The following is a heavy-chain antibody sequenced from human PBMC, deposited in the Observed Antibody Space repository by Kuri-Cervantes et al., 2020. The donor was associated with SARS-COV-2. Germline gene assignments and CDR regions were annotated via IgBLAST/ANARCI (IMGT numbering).Heavy chain of an antibody. Sequence: SGPTLVKSPQTLTLTCTFSGISIRPSGMCVSWIRQPPGKALEWLARIDWDDDKRYSPSLKSRLTITKETSKNQVVLTMTNMDPVDTATYYCAHTLTTVTTLYDYWGQGTLVTVSS. CDR2: IDWDDDK. CDR1: GISIRPSGMC. D-gene: IGHD4-17*01. CDR3: AHTLTTVTTLYDY. J-gene: IGHJ4*02. V-gene: IGHV2-5*08.